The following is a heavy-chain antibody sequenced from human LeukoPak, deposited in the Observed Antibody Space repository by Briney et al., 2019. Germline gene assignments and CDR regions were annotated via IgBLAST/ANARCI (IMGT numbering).Heavy chain of an antibody. J-gene: IGHJ4*02. CDR2: IYYSGST. CDR1: GGSISSGGYY. D-gene: IGHD3-22*01. V-gene: IGHV4-31*03. CDR3: ARDRKKGSSGFDY. Sequence: ASETLSLTCTVSGGSISSGGYYWSWIRQHPGKGLEWIGYIYYSGSTYYNPSLKSRVTISVDTSKNQFSLKLSSVTAADTAVYYCARDRKKGSSGFDYWGQGTLVTVSS.